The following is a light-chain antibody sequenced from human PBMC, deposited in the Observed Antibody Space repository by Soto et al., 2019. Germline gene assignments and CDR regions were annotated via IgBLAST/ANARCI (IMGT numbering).Light chain of an antibody. V-gene: IGKV2-28*01. CDR3: MQPLQSWT. CDR2: LGS. CDR1: QILLHSNGYND. J-gene: IGKJ1*01. Sequence: LLMTQSSLSLPVTPGDPARMSCRSCQILLHSNGYNDLDWYLQKPGQYPQRRIYLGSNRASGVPDRFSVSGSGTDFTLKISRVEAEDVGVYYCMQPLQSWTFGQGTKVDIK.